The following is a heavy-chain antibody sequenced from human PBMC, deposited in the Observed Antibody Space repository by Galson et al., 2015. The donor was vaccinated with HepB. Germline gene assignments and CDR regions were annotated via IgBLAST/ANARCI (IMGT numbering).Heavy chain of an antibody. J-gene: IGHJ4*02. Sequence: SLRLSCAASGFTFSSYGMHWVRQAPGKGLEWVAVISYDGSNKYYADSVKGRFTISRDNSKNTLYLQMNSLRAEDTAVYYCVKDRVAVAGTGCDYWGQGTLVTVSS. CDR3: VKDRVAVAGTGCDY. CDR1: GFTFSSYG. D-gene: IGHD6-19*01. CDR2: ISYDGSNK. V-gene: IGHV3-30*18.